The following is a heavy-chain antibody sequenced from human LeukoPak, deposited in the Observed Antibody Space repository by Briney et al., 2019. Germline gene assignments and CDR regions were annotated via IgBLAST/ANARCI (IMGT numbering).Heavy chain of an antibody. CDR2: IRQDGSEK. CDR1: GFTFPNYW. CDR3: TTSGGSGSPDAFDF. J-gene: IGHJ3*01. V-gene: IGHV3-7*01. Sequence: PGGSLRLSCAASGFTFPNYWMSWVRQAPGKGLEWVANIRQDGSEKFYVDSVKGRFTISRDNANNSLYLQMNNLRAEDTAVYYCTTSGGSGSPDAFDFWGQGTLVTVSS. D-gene: IGHD1-26*01.